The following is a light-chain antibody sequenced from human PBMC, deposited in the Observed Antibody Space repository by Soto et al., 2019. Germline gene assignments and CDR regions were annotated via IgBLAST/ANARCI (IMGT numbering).Light chain of an antibody. V-gene: IGLV2-14*03. CDR1: SSDIGTYNQ. CDR2: DVT. CDR3: SSHATGSTLI. J-gene: IGLJ2*01. Sequence: QSALTQPASVSGSPGQSITISCSGSSSDIGTYNQVSWYQQHPGKAPKLMIYDVTNRPSGVSHRFSGPRSGNTASLTISGLQAEDEADYYCSSHATGSTLIFGGGTKVTVL.